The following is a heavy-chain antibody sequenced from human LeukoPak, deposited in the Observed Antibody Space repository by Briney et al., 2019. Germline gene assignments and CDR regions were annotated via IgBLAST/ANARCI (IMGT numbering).Heavy chain of an antibody. CDR2: IIPMFGIA. D-gene: IGHD6-19*01. CDR3: ARDRPYTGGWRGFDY. J-gene: IGHJ4*02. Sequence: SVKVSCKASGGTFSRYAISWVRQAPGQGLEWMGGIIPMFGIANYAQKFQGRVTITADESTSTAYMELSSLRSVDTAVYYCARDRPYTGGWRGFDYWGQGTLVTVSS. CDR1: GGTFSRYA. V-gene: IGHV1-69*01.